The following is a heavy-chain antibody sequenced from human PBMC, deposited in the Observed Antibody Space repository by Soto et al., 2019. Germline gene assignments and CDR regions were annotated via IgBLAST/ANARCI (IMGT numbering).Heavy chain of an antibody. CDR1: GGSISSGGYS. CDR3: ARVVGVLLWVRFDY. J-gene: IGHJ4*02. V-gene: IGHV4-30-2*01. D-gene: IGHD3-10*01. Sequence: SETLSLTCAVSGGSISSGGYSWSWIRQPPGKGLEWIGYIYHSGSTYYNPSLKSRVTISVDTSKNQFSLKLSSVTAADTAVYYCARVVGVLLWVRFDYWGQGTLVTVSS. CDR2: IYHSGST.